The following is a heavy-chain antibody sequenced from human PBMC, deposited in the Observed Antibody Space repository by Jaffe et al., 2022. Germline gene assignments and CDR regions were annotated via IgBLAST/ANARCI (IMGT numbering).Heavy chain of an antibody. CDR2: IYHSGST. J-gene: IGHJ4*02. Sequence: QVQLQESGPGLVKPSETLSLTCAVSGYSISSGYYWGWIRQPPGKGLEWIGSIYHSGSTYYNPSLKSRVTISVDTSKNQFSLKLSSVTATDTAVYYCARAMIVVLPGYYFDYWGQGTLVTVSS. V-gene: IGHV4-38-2*01. D-gene: IGHD3-22*01. CDR3: ARAMIVVLPGYYFDY. CDR1: GYSISSGYY.